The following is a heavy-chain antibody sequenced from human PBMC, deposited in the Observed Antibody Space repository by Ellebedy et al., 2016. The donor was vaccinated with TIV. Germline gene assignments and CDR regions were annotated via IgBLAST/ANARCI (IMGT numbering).Heavy chain of an antibody. Sequence: GESLKISXKASGYLFRTYWIGWVRQMPGKGLQWMGIVYPGDGDTRYSPSFQGQVTISADKSSSTAYLHWDSLKASDTAMYYCVRSDLVDYEFVGSLYFDFWGPGSLVTVSS. J-gene: IGHJ4*02. CDR1: GYLFRTYW. CDR3: VRSDLVDYEFVGSLYFDF. CDR2: VYPGDGDT. V-gene: IGHV5-51*01. D-gene: IGHD4-17*01.